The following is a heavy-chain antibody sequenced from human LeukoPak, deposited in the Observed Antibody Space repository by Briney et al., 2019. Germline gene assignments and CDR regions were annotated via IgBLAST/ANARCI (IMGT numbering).Heavy chain of an antibody. J-gene: IGHJ4*02. CDR2: ISGSGSST. CDR1: GFTFSSYA. Sequence: SGGSLRLSCAASGFTFSSYAVTWVRQAPGKGLEWVSVISGSGSSTKYADSVKGRFTISRDNSKNTLYLQMNSLRAEDTAVYYCAKEGYFDWFGVPVPNWGQGTLVTVSS. V-gene: IGHV3-23*01. CDR3: AKEGYFDWFGVPVPN. D-gene: IGHD3-9*01.